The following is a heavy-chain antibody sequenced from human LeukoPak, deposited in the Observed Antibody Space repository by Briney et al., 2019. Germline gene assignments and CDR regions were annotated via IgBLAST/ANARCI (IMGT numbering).Heavy chain of an antibody. V-gene: IGHV3-7*01. D-gene: IGHD3-22*01. J-gene: IGHJ6*04. CDR3: ARDLARVVVSALDV. CDR1: GFTFSSYW. CDR2: IKQDGSEK. Sequence: GGSLRLSCAASGFTFSSYWMSWVRQAPGKGLEWVANIKQDGSEKYYVDSVKGRFTISRDNAKNSLYLQMNSLRAEDTAVYYCARDLARVVVSALDVWGKGTTVTVSS.